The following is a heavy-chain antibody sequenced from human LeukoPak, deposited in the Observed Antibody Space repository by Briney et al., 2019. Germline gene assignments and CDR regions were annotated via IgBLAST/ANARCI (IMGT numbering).Heavy chain of an antibody. CDR2: IYYSGST. D-gene: IGHD5-18*01. V-gene: IGHV4-61*05. CDR3: ARADSALEGWFDP. Sequence: PSETLSLTCTVSGGSISSSSYYWGWIRQPPGKGLEWIGYIYYSGSTNYNPSLKSRVTISVDTSKNQFSLKLSSVTAADTAVYYCARADSALEGWFDPWGQGTLVTVSS. CDR1: GGSISSSSYY. J-gene: IGHJ5*02.